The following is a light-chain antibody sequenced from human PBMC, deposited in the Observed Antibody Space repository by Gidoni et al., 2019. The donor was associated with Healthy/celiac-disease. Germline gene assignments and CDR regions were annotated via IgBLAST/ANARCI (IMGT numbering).Light chain of an antibody. CDR3: QQYDNLPLT. J-gene: IGKJ4*01. CDR1: QDISNY. CDR2: AAS. Sequence: DIQMTQSPSSLYASVGDRVTITCQASQDISNYLNWYQQKPGKAPKLLIYAASNLETGVPSRFSGSGSGTDFTFTISSLQPEDIATYYCQQYDNLPLTFGGGTKVEIK. V-gene: IGKV1-33*01.